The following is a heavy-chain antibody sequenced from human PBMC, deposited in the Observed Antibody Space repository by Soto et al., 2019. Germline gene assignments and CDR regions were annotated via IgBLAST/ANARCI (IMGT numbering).Heavy chain of an antibody. J-gene: IGHJ4*02. V-gene: IGHV4-31*03. CDR1: GGSITAGGYY. Sequence: SETLSLTCTVSGGSITAGGYYWSWIRQLPGKGLEWIGHRYYSESTYYNPSLKSRVSISLDTSKNQFSLKLSFVTAADTAMYYCARTKCSGGSCYSWSLDYWGQGTPVTVSS. CDR2: RYYSEST. CDR3: ARTKCSGGSCYSWSLDY. D-gene: IGHD2-15*01.